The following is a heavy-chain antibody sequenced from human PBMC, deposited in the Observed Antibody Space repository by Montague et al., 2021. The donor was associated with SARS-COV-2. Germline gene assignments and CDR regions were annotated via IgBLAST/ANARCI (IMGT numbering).Heavy chain of an antibody. D-gene: IGHD6-19*01. CDR2: IYYSGST. V-gene: IGHV4-39*01. Sequence: ETLSLTCTVSGGSVSSGSYYWSWIRQPAGKGLEWIGRIYYSGSTYYNPSLKSRVTISVDTSKNQFSLKLSSVTAADTAVYYCARQENSSGWFKPDAFDIWGQGTMVTVSS. CDR1: GGSVSSGSYY. J-gene: IGHJ3*02. CDR3: ARQENSSGWFKPDAFDI.